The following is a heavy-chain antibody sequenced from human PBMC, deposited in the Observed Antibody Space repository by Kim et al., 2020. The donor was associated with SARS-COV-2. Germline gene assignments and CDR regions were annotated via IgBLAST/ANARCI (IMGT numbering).Heavy chain of an antibody. CDR3: ARWLCSSTSCVDY. J-gene: IGHJ4*01. CDR1: GGSFSGYY. V-gene: IGHV4-34*01. Sequence: SETLSLTCAVYGGSFSGYYWSWIRQPPGKGLEWIGEINHSGSTNYNPSLKSRVTISVDTSKNQFCLKLRSVTAADTAVYYCARWLCSSTSCVDYWGHGTLVTVSS. D-gene: IGHD2-2*01. CDR2: INHSGST.